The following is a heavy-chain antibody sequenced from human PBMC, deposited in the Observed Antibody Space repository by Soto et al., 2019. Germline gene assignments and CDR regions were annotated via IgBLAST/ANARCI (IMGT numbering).Heavy chain of an antibody. Sequence: GASVKVSCKASGYTFTSYDINWVRQATGQGLEWMGWMNPNSGNTDYAQKFQGRVTMTSDTSISTAYMELSSLRSEDTAVYYCARGVGCSTTSCYNFDSWGQGTLVTVSS. D-gene: IGHD2-2*02. V-gene: IGHV1-8*01. J-gene: IGHJ4*02. CDR2: MNPNSGNT. CDR3: ARGVGCSTTSCYNFDS. CDR1: GYTFTSYD.